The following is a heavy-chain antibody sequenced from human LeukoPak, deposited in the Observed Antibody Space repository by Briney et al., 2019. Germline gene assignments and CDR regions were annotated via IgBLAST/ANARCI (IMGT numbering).Heavy chain of an antibody. D-gene: IGHD7-27*01. CDR3: ARENLTGDCG. CDR2: INPRSGGT. Sequence: ASVKVSCKASGYTFVNYFVHWVRQAPGQGLEWMGVINPRSGGTTYAQKFQGRVTMTRDTSTTTVYVELSSLRSEDTAVYYCARENLTGDCGWGQGTLVTVSS. CDR1: GYTFVNYF. V-gene: IGHV1-46*01. J-gene: IGHJ4*02.